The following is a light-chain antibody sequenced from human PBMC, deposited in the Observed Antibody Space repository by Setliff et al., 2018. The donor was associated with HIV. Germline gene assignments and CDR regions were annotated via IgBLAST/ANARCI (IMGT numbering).Light chain of an antibody. V-gene: IGLV1-47*01. CDR1: NSNIGSNY. Sequence: QSVLTQPPSASGTPGQRVTISCSGGNSNIGSNYVYWYQQLPGTAPKLLIYRNDQRPSGVPDRFSGSKSGTSASLAISGLRSEDEADYYCAAWDDGLSGYVFGTGTKV. J-gene: IGLJ1*01. CDR3: AAWDDGLSGYV. CDR2: RND.